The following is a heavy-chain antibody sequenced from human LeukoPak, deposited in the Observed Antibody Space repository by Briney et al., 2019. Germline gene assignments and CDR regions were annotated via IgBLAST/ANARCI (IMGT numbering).Heavy chain of an antibody. CDR2: ISHIGSR. J-gene: IGHJ5*01. D-gene: IGHD2-15*01. Sequence: PSETLSLTGVVSDYSISSGSYWGWIRQPPGKVLEWIGTISHIGSRYYNPSLKSRFTISVDTPKNQFSLKLNSATDADTAVYYCATDIASNWFYSWGQGTLVTVSS. CDR1: DYSISSGSY. CDR3: ATDIASNWFYS. V-gene: IGHV4-38-2*02.